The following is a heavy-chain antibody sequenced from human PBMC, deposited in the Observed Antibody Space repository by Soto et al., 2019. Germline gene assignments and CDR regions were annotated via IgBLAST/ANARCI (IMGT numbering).Heavy chain of an antibody. CDR1: GGTLKNYA. CDR2: FIPILPTT. D-gene: IGHD2-15*01. V-gene: IGHV1-69*13. Sequence: GASVKVSGKASGGTLKNYAISWVRQAPGQGLEWMGGFIPILPTTNYAHKFQGRVSITADESTTTAYMELSSLRFEDTAVYYCAGGPSSATATDWFDPWGQGTLVTVSS. CDR3: AGGPSSATATDWFDP. J-gene: IGHJ5*02.